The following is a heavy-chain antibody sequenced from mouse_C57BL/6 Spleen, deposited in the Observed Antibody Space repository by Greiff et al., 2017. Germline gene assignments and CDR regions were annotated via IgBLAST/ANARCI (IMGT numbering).Heavy chain of an antibody. V-gene: IGHV1-64*01. CDR2: IHPNSGST. D-gene: IGHD4-1*01. CDR3: ARGLTGTYYYAMDY. CDR1: GYTFTSYW. Sequence: QVQLQQPGAELVKPGASVKLSCKASGYTFTSYWMHWVKQRPGQGLEWIGMIHPNSGSTNYNEKFKSKATLTVDTSSSTAYMQLSSLTSEDSAVYYCARGLTGTYYYAMDYWGQGTSVTVSS. J-gene: IGHJ4*01.